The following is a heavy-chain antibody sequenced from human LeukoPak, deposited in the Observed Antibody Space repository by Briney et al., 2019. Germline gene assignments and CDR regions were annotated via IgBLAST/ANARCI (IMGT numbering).Heavy chain of an antibody. V-gene: IGHV3-11*01. D-gene: IGHD3-10*01. CDR2: ISSSGSTM. CDR3: ARDTPDYYIEWFGELSFYGMDV. CDR1: GFTFSDYY. J-gene: IGHJ6*02. Sequence: PGGSLRLSCAASGFTFSDYYMSWIRQAPGKGLEWVSYISSSGSTMYYADSVKGRFTISRDNAKNSLYLQMNSLRAEDTAVYYCARDTPDYYIEWFGELSFYGMDVWGQGTTVTVSS.